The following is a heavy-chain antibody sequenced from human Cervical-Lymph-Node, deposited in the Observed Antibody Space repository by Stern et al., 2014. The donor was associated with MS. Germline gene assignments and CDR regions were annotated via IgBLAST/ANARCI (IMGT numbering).Heavy chain of an antibody. CDR3: ASAYSSSHYYFDY. J-gene: IGHJ4*02. D-gene: IGHD6-13*01. CDR1: GFSFSRYA. Sequence: VQLVESGGGVVQPGRSLRLSCAASGFSFSRYAMHWVRQAPGQGPEWVALIWYDGSNPYYADSVTGRFTISRDNFKNTLYLQMNSLRAEDTAVYYCASAYSSSHYYFDYWGQGTLVTVSS. CDR2: IWYDGSNP. V-gene: IGHV3-33*01.